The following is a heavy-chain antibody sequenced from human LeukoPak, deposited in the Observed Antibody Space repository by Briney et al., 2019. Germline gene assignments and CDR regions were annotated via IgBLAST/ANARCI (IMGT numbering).Heavy chain of an antibody. J-gene: IGHJ4*02. V-gene: IGHV3-74*01. Sequence: GGSLRLSCAASGFTFSSYWMHWVRQAPGKGLVWVSRINDDGSSTTYADSVKGRFTISRVNAKNTLHLQMNSLRAEDTAVYYCARVDWNIDSWGQGTLVTVSS. CDR1: GFTFSSYW. D-gene: IGHD1/OR15-1a*01. CDR2: INDDGSST. CDR3: ARVDWNIDS.